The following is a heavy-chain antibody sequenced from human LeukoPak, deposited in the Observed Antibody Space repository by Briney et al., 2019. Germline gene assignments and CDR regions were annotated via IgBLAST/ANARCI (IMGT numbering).Heavy chain of an antibody. CDR1: GFTVSSNY. CDR3: ARDLIVGATLGSDY. J-gene: IGHJ4*02. D-gene: IGHD1-26*01. CDR2: IYSGGST. Sequence: GGSLRLSCAASGFTVSSNYMSWVCQAPGKGLEWVSVIYSGGSTYYADSVKGRFTISRDNSKNTLYLQMNSLRAEDTAVYYCARDLIVGATLGSDYWGQGTLVTVSS. V-gene: IGHV3-53*01.